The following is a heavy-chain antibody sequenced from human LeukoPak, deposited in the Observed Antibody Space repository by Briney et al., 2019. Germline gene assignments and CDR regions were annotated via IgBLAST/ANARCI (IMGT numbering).Heavy chain of an antibody. CDR1: GYTFTSYG. D-gene: IGHD3-22*01. CDR2: ISGYNGNT. Sequence: ASVKVSCKASGYTFTSYGITWVRQAPGQGLEWMGWISGYNGNTNYAQKFQGRVTMTTDTSTSTVYMELRSLRSDDTAVYYCARDPYYYDSSGYYYFDYWGQGTLVTVSS. CDR3: ARDPYYYDSSGYYYFDY. J-gene: IGHJ4*02. V-gene: IGHV1-18*01.